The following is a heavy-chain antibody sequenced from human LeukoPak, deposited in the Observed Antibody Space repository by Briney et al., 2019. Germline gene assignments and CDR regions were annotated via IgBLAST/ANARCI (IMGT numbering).Heavy chain of an antibody. CDR1: GFIFTSYW. J-gene: IGHJ6*03. Sequence: GGSLRLSCAASGFIFTSYWMSWVRQAPGKGLEWVANIRQDGSEKYYVDSVKGRFAISRDNAKNSLYLQMNSLRADDTAVYYCARVSSSGWDYYYYYYMDVWGKGTTVTVSS. CDR2: IRQDGSEK. D-gene: IGHD6-19*01. V-gene: IGHV3-7*01. CDR3: ARVSSSGWDYYYYYYMDV.